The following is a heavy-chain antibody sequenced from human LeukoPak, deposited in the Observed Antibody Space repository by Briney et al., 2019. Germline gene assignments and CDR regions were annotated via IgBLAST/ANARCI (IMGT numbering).Heavy chain of an antibody. CDR1: GYTFTNYG. CDR3: ARSGVGYFYDNTGYYPLDY. J-gene: IGHJ4*02. CDR2: ISAYTGNT. V-gene: IGHV1-18*01. Sequence: ASVKVSCKASGYTFTNYGISWVRQAPGQGLEWMGWISAYTGNTNYAQNFQGRATMTADTSTSTAFMELRSLRSDDTAVYYCARSGVGYFYDNTGYYPLDYWGQGTLVTVPS. D-gene: IGHD3-22*01.